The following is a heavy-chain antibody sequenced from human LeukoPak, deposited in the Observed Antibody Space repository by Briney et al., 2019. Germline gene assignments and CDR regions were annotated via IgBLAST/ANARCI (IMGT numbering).Heavy chain of an antibody. V-gene: IGHV3-53*01. CDR1: GFIVSNNY. CDR3: ARSTRDGYNHYHYYYMDV. J-gene: IGHJ6*03. D-gene: IGHD5-24*01. CDR2: IYSGGHT. Sequence: GGSLRLSCAASGFIVSNNYMNWVRQAPGKELKWVSVIYSGGHTYYTDSVKGRFTISRDDSNNTLYLYMNSLRPGDTAVYYCARSTRDGYNHYHYYYMDVWGKGTTVTVSS.